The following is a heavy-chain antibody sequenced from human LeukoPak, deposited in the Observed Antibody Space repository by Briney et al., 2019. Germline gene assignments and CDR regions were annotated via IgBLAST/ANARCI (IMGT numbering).Heavy chain of an antibody. V-gene: IGHV1-69*05. Sequence: SVKVSCKASGYTFTSYGISWVRQAPGQGLEWMGGIIPIFGTANYAQKFQGRVTITTDESTSTAYMELSSLRSEDTAVYYCARETRDYDSSGYQTNWFDPWGQGTLVTVSS. CDR3: ARETRDYDSSGYQTNWFDP. J-gene: IGHJ5*02. D-gene: IGHD3-22*01. CDR1: GYTFTSYG. CDR2: IIPIFGTA.